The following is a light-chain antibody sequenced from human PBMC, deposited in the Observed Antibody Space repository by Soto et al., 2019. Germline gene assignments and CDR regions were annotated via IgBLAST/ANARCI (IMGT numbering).Light chain of an antibody. CDR1: QSVSTN. CDR3: HQRQSWPRT. Sequence: IVMTQSPGTLSVFPGGSATLSCRASQSVSTNLAWYQHKPGRAPRLLISGASTRATGLPARFSASGTGTDFTLTISDVQPEDFAVYYCHQRQSWPRTFGQGTKVDIK. V-gene: IGKV3-15*01. CDR2: GAS. J-gene: IGKJ1*01.